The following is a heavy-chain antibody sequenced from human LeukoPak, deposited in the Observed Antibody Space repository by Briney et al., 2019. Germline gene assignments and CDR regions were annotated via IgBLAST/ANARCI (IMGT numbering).Heavy chain of an antibody. Sequence: GGSLRLSCAASGFTFSSYSMNWVRQAPGKGLEWVSYIGSSGSTIYYADSVKGRFTISRDNAKNSLYLQMNSLRAEDTAVYYCARDLSLYCSGGSCYSLNYWGQGTLVTVSS. CDR2: IGSSGSTI. CDR1: GFTFSSYS. V-gene: IGHV3-48*04. CDR3: ARDLSLYCSGGSCYSLNY. D-gene: IGHD2-15*01. J-gene: IGHJ4*02.